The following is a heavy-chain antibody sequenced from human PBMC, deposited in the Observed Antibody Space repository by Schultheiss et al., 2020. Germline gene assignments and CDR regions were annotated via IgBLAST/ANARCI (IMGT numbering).Heavy chain of an antibody. V-gene: IGHV6-1*01. CDR3: AYSSGWKWHFQH. CDR2: TYYRSKWYN. D-gene: IGHD6-19*01. J-gene: IGHJ1*01. Sequence: SQTLSLTCAISGDSVSSNSAAWNWIRQSPSRGLEWLGRTYYRSKWYNDYAVSVKSRISINPDTSKNQFSLQLNSVTPEDTAVYYCAYSSGWKWHFQHWGQGTLVTVSS. CDR1: GDSVSSNSAA.